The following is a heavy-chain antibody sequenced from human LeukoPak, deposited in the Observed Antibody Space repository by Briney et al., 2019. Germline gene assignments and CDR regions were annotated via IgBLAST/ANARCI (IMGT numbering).Heavy chain of an antibody. J-gene: IGHJ4*02. V-gene: IGHV4-39*01. Sequence: PSETLSLTCSVSGASISGGKDFWGWIRQPPGKGLEWIGSIFYSGSTYYNPSLESRVTISVDTSRNEFSLKVMSVTAADTAVYYCARRGITYSRSFFDYWVQGTLVTVSS. CDR3: ARRGITYSRSFFDY. CDR2: IFYSGST. CDR1: GASISGGKDF. D-gene: IGHD1-26*01.